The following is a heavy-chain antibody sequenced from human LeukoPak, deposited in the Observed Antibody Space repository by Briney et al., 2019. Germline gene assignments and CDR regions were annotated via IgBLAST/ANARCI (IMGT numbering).Heavy chain of an antibody. V-gene: IGHV3-48*01. J-gene: IGHJ4*02. CDR3: ARDSWTDTAMDHPIGY. Sequence: GGSLRLSCAASGFTFSSYSMNWVRQAPGKGLEWVSYISSSSSTIYYADSVKGRFTISRDNAKNSLYLQMNSLRAGDTAVYYCARDSWTDTAMDHPIGYWGQGTLVTVSS. CDR2: ISSSSSTI. CDR1: GFTFSSYS. D-gene: IGHD5-18*01.